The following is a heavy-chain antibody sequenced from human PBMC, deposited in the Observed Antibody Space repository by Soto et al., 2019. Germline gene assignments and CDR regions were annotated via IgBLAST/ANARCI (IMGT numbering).Heavy chain of an antibody. CDR1: GYTLTCYY. D-gene: IGHD2-2*01. CDR3: ARERYQVISDGMDV. Sequence: SVKVSWKAPGYTLTCYYIHLVREAPGQGLEWMGWINPQTGGKSYAQKFQGRVTLSRDTSIKTAYLELSRLTFDDAAVYFCARERYQVISDGMDVWGQGTTVTVS. J-gene: IGHJ6*02. V-gene: IGHV1-2*02. CDR2: INPQTGGK.